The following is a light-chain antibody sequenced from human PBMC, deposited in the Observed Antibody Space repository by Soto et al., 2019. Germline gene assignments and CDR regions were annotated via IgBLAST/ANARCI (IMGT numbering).Light chain of an antibody. J-gene: IGKJ2*01. CDR3: QQSNNWPYT. Sequence: EIVLTQSPGTLSVSPGERANLSCRASQSVSTNLAWFQQKPGQAPRLLIYGASTRATDIPARFSGSGSGTEFTLTINSLQSEDLAVYYCQQSNNWPYTFGQGTKLEV. CDR1: QSVSTN. CDR2: GAS. V-gene: IGKV3-15*01.